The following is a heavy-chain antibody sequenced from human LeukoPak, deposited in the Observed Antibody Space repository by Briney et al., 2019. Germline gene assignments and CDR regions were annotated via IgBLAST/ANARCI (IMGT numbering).Heavy chain of an antibody. V-gene: IGHV3-23*01. CDR3: AKEGSTGLQYFDY. Sequence: PGGSLRLSCAASGFTFSSYAMSWVRQAPGKGLEWVSTISGGDDITYYADSVKGRFTISRDNSKNTLDLQMNSLRAEDTAVYYCAKEGSTGLQYFDYWGQGTLVTVSS. J-gene: IGHJ4*02. D-gene: IGHD2-21*02. CDR1: GFTFSSYA. CDR2: ISGGDDIT.